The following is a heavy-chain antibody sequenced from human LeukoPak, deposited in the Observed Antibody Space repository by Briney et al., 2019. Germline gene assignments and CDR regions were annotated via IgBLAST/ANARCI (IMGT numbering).Heavy chain of an antibody. CDR2: IYSGGST. CDR1: GFTFSNYG. CDR3: ARDLLRGPNGGY. J-gene: IGHJ4*02. D-gene: IGHD2-8*01. V-gene: IGHV3-53*01. Sequence: GSLRLSCAASGFTFSNYGMQWVRQAPGKGLEWVSLIYSGGSTYYADSVKGRFTISRDNSRNTLYLQMNSLRAEDTAVYYCARDLLRGPNGGYWGQGTLVTVSS.